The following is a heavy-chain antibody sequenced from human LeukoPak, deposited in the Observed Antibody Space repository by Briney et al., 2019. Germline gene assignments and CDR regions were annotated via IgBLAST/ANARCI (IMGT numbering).Heavy chain of an antibody. D-gene: IGHD5-18*01. Sequence: GASVKVSCKASGYTFTGYYMHWVRQAPGQGLEWMGWINPNSGGTNYAQKFQGRVTMTRNTSINTAYMELSRLRSDDTAVYYCARGRGYSYGYGDYWGQGTLVTVSS. J-gene: IGHJ4*02. CDR1: GYTFTGYY. CDR3: ARGRGYSYGYGDY. V-gene: IGHV1-2*02. CDR2: INPNSGGT.